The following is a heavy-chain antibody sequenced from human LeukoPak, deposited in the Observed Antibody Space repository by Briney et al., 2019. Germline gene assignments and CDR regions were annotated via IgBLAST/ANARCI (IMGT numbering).Heavy chain of an antibody. D-gene: IGHD3-22*01. V-gene: IGHV1-2*02. CDR2: INPNSGGT. CDR1: GYTFTGYY. CDR3: ARMSYYDSSGDDWFDP. J-gene: IGHJ5*02. Sequence: ASVKVSCKASGYTFTGYYMHWVRQAPGQGLEWMGWINPNSGGTNYAQKFQGRVTMTRNTSISTAYMELSSLRSEDTAVYYCARMSYYDSSGDDWFDPWGQGTLVTVSS.